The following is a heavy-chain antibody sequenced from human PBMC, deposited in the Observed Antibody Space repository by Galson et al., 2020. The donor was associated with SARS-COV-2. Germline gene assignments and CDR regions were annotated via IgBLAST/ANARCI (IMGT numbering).Heavy chain of an antibody. CDR1: GGSISSGGYY. V-gene: IGHV4-31*03. D-gene: IGHD6-13*01. CDR2: IYYSGST. Sequence: SETLSLTCTVSGGSISSGGYYWSWIRQHPGKGLEWIGYIYYSGSTYYNPSLKSRVTISVDTSKNQFSLKLSSVTAADTAVYYCARGVRGSSWGNNWFDPGAREPWSPSPQ. J-gene: IGHJ5*02. CDR3: ARGVRGSSWGNNWFDP.